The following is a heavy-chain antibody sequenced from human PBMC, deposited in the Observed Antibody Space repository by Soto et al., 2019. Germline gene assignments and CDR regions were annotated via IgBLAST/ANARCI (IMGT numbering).Heavy chain of an antibody. Sequence: EVQLVESGGGLVQPGGSLRLSCAASGLTFSSYEMNWVRQAPGKGLEWVSYISRSGSTIYYADSVKGRVTISRDNAKNSLYLQMNSLRAEDTAVYYCARDGRIRRPDWYFDLRGRGTLVTVSS. CDR3: ARDGRIRRPDWYFDL. V-gene: IGHV3-48*03. J-gene: IGHJ2*01. CDR1: GLTFSSYE. D-gene: IGHD2-15*01. CDR2: ISRSGSTI.